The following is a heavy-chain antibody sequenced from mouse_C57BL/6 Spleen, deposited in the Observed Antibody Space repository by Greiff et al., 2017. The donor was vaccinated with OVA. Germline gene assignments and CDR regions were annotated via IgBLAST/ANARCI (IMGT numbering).Heavy chain of an antibody. CDR1: GYTFTSYW. Sequence: VQLQQSGAELAKPGASVKLSCKASGYTFTSYWMHWVKQRPGQGLEWIGYINPSSGYTKYNQKIKDKATLTADKSSSPAYMQLSSLTYKDSAVYYCAHYSDYDPCCCSCGKGTPRTVSS. CDR3: AHYSDYDPCCCS. V-gene: IGHV1-7*01. J-gene: IGHJ2*01. D-gene: IGHD2-4*01. CDR2: INPSSGYT.